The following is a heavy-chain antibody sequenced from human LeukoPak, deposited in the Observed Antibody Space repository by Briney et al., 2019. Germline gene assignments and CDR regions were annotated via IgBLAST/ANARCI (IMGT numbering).Heavy chain of an antibody. CDR3: TTGLRLDHGSGRSHAFDI. Sequence: GGSLRLSCAASGFTFSNAWMSWVRQAPGKGLEWVGRIKSKTDGGTTDCAAPVKGRFTISRDDSKNTLCLQMNSLKTEDTAVCYCTTGLRLDHGSGRSHAFDIWGQGTMVTVSS. D-gene: IGHD3-10*01. J-gene: IGHJ3*02. CDR1: GFTFSNAW. V-gene: IGHV3-15*01. CDR2: IKSKTDGGTT.